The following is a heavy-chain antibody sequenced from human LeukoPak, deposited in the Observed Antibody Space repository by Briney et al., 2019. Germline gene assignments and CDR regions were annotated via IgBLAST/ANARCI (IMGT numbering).Heavy chain of an antibody. CDR1: GFTFSSYA. CDR3: AKVAGYSSSWYAPSYFDY. CDR2: ISGSGGST. Sequence: GGSLRLSCAASGFTFSSYAMSWVRQAPGKGLEWVSAISGSGGSTYYADSVKGRFTISRDNSKNTLYLQMNSLRAEDTAVYYCAKVAGYSSSWYAPSYFDYWGQGTLVTVSS. J-gene: IGHJ4*02. V-gene: IGHV3-23*01. D-gene: IGHD6-13*01.